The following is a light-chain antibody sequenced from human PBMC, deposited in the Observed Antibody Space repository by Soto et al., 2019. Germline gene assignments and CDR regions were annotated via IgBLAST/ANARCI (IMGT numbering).Light chain of an antibody. CDR3: HQYGSSPYT. CDR2: GAS. V-gene: IGKV3-20*01. J-gene: IGKJ2*01. Sequence: EIVLTQSPGTLSLSPGERATLSCRASQSVSSSYLAGYQQKPGQAPRLLIYGASNRATGIPDRFSGSGSGTDFTLTINRLELEDFAVYYCHQYGSSPYTFGQGTKLEI. CDR1: QSVSSSY.